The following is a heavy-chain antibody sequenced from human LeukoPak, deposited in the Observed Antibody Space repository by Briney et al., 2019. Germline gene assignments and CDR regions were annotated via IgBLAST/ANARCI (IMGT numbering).Heavy chain of an antibody. V-gene: IGHV3-20*04. J-gene: IGHJ3*02. D-gene: IGHD6-19*01. CDR2: INWNGGST. Sequence: PGGSLRLSCAASGFTFDDYGMSWVRQAPGKGLEWVSGINWNGGSTGYADSVKGRFTISRDNAKNSLYLQMNSLRAEDTALYYCARSQNGRQWLVPDDAFDIWGQWTMVTVSS. CDR1: GFTFDDYG. CDR3: ARSQNGRQWLVPDDAFDI.